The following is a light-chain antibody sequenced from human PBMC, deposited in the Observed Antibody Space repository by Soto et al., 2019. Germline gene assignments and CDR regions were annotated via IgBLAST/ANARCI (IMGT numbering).Light chain of an antibody. CDR1: SSDVGSYNR. CDR2: EVS. J-gene: IGLJ1*01. CDR3: YSFTSSNTYV. Sequence: QSVLTQPPSVSGSPGQSVAISCTGTSSDVGSYNRVSWYQQAPGTAPKVMIYEVSNRPSGVPDRFSGSKSGNTASLTISGLQPEDEADYYCYSFTSSNTYVXGTGTKVTVL. V-gene: IGLV2-18*02.